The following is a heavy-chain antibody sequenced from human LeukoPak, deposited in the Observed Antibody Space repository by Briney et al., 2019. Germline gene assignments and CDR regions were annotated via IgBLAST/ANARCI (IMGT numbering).Heavy chain of an antibody. J-gene: IGHJ4*02. CDR3: ARVAGSIDY. CDR1: GYTFTTYD. V-gene: IGHV1-8*03. Sequence: ASVKASCKASGYTFTTYDINWVRQATGQGLEWMGWMNPNSGYTGYAQKFQGRVTITRDTSISTAYMELSSLRSGDTAVYYCARVAGSIDYWGQGTLVTVSS. CDR2: MNPNSGYT. D-gene: IGHD6-19*01.